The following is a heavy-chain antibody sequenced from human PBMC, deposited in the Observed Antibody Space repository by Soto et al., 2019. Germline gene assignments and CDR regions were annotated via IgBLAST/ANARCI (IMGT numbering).Heavy chain of an antibody. CDR3: ARREYCSSTSCYGHGPFWCGYYTGNWFDP. D-gene: IGHD2-2*01. Sequence: EVQLVESGGGLVQPGGSLRLSCAASGFTFSSYWMSWVRQAPGKGLEWVANIKQDGSEKYYVDSVKGRFTISRDNAKNSLYLQMNSLRAEDTAVYYCARREYCSSTSCYGHGPFWCGYYTGNWFDPWGQGTLVTVSS. CDR1: GFTFSSYW. V-gene: IGHV3-7*01. CDR2: IKQDGSEK. J-gene: IGHJ5*02.